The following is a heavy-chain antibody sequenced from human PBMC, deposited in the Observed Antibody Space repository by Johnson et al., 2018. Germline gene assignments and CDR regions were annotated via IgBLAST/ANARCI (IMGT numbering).Heavy chain of an antibody. CDR2: IGSDGSNK. V-gene: IGHV3-33*01. CDR1: GFTFSSYG. CDR3: GRDGSTMISLGMDV. J-gene: IGHJ6*02. D-gene: IGHD3-22*01. Sequence: VQLVESGGGVVQPGRSLRLSCAASGFTFSSYGMHWVRQAPDKGLEWVAVIGSDGSNKYYADYVKGRFTISSDNSKNTLYLQMNSLRAEDTAVYYCGRDGSTMISLGMDVWGQGTTVTVSS.